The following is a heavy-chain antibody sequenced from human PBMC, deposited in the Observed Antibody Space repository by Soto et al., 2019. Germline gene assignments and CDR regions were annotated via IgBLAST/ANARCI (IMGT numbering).Heavy chain of an antibody. CDR3: ARERRIVVENWFDP. D-gene: IGHD2-2*01. V-gene: IGHV1-3*01. CDR1: GYTFTSYA. J-gene: IGHJ5*02. CDR2: INAGNGNT. Sequence: EASVKVSCKASGYTFTSYAMHWVRQAPGQRLEWMGWINAGNGNTKYSQKFQGRVTITRDTSASTAYMELSSLRSEDTAVYYCARERRIVVENWFDPWGQGTLVTVSS.